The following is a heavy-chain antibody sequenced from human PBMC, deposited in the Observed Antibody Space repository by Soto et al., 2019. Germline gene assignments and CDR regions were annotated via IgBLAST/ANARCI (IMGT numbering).Heavy chain of an antibody. D-gene: IGHD5-18*01. V-gene: IGHV3-33*01. Sequence: GGSLRLSCAASGFTFSSSGMHWVRQAPGKGLEWVAVIWYDGSNKYYAGSAKGRFTIFRDNSKNTLYLQMNSLRVEDTAIYYCARGYSHGTNFDYWGQGTLVTAPQ. CDR3: ARGYSHGTNFDY. CDR2: IWYDGSNK. CDR1: GFTFSSSG. J-gene: IGHJ4*02.